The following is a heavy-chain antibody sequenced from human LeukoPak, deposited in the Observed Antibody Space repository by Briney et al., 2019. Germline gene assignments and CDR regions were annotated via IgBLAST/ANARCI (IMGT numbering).Heavy chain of an antibody. J-gene: IGHJ5*01. CDR2: INSDGSST. V-gene: IGHV3-74*01. Sequence: GGSLRLSCAASGFTFSSYWIHWVRPAPGKGLVWVSRINSDGSSTSYADSVKGRFTISRDNAKNTLYLQMNSLRAEDTAVYYCARDGSSWGNWFDSWGQGTLVTVSS. D-gene: IGHD6-13*01. CDR1: GFTFSSYW. CDR3: ARDGSSWGNWFDS.